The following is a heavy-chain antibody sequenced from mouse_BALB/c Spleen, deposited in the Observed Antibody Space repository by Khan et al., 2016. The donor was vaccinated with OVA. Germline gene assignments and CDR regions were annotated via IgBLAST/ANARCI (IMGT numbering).Heavy chain of an antibody. CDR1: GYTFTTYW. V-gene: IGHV1-7*01. J-gene: IGHJ2*01. CDR2: INPTSGYT. Sequence: QVQLKQSGAELAKPGASVKMSCKASGYTFTTYWMHWIKQRPGQGLEWIGYINPTSGYTDYNEKFKDRATLSADKSSSTACMQLTSLTSEDSAVYYGTRDRIDYWGQGTTLTVSS. CDR3: TRDRIDY.